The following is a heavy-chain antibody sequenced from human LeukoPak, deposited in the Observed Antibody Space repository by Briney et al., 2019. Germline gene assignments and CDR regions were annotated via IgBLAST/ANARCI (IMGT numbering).Heavy chain of an antibody. J-gene: IGHJ5*02. CDR2: ISAYNGNT. D-gene: IGHD3-3*01. Sequence: VASVKVSCKASGYTFTSYGISWVRQAPGQGLEWMGWISAYNGNTNYAQKLQGRVTMTTDTSTSTAYMELRSLRSDDTAVYYCAGGVYDFWSGLNWFDPWGRGTLVTVSS. V-gene: IGHV1-18*01. CDR3: AGGVYDFWSGLNWFDP. CDR1: GYTFTSYG.